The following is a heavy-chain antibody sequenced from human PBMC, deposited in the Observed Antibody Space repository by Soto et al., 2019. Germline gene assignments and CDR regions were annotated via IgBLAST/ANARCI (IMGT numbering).Heavy chain of an antibody. D-gene: IGHD6-19*01. Sequence: VSVKVSCKVSGYTLTELSMHWGRQAPGKGLEWMGGFDPEDGETIYAQKFQGRVTMTQDTSTDTAYMELSSLRSEDTAVYYCATDHGPVDGNAYDYWGQGTLVTVSS. CDR1: GYTLTELS. V-gene: IGHV1-24*01. CDR3: ATDHGPVDGNAYDY. J-gene: IGHJ4*02. CDR2: FDPEDGET.